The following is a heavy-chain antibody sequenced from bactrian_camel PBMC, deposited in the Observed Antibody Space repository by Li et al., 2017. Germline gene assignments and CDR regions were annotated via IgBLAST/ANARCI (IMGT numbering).Heavy chain of an antibody. D-gene: IGHD3*01. CDR3: VKARSQLSPLKPTEDDI. CDR2: IHTAGSTA. J-gene: IGHJ4*01. Sequence: HVQLVESGGGSVQAGGSLRLSCVASGYSYNSRKLCLGWFRQAPGKEREAVAAIHTAGSTAYYADSVKGRFTISRDNANNTLYLQLNSLKTEDTAVYYCVKARSQLSPLKPTEDDIRGQGTQVTVS. CDR1: GYSYNSRKLC. V-gene: IGHV3S1*01.